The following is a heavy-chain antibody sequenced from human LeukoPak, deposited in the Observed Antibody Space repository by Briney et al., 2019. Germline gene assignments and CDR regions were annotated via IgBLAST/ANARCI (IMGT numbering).Heavy chain of an antibody. V-gene: IGHV3-21*01. CDR1: GLTFSSYS. CDR2: ISSSSSYI. D-gene: IGHD3-10*01. J-gene: IGHJ3*02. Sequence: GGSLRLSCAASGLTFSSYSMNWVRQAPGKGLEWVSSISSSSSYIYYADSVKGRFTISRDNAKNSLYLQMNSLRAEDTAVYYCARMDGSGSYWYAFDIWGQGTMVTVSS. CDR3: ARMDGSGSYWYAFDI.